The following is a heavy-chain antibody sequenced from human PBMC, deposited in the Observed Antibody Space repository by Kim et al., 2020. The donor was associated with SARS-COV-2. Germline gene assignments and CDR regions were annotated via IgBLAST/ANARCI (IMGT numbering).Heavy chain of an antibody. CDR1: GYTFTNYH. V-gene: IGHV1-46*01. CDR3: AREIGSYPYWYFDL. CDR2: INPSGGST. D-gene: IGHD3-10*01. Sequence: ASVKVSCKASGYTFTNYHIHWVRQAPGQGPEWVGVINPSGGSTRSVQKFQGRVSMTRDTSTSTVDMELSSLRSDDTAVYYCAREIGSYPYWYFDLWGRGTLVTVSS. J-gene: IGHJ2*01.